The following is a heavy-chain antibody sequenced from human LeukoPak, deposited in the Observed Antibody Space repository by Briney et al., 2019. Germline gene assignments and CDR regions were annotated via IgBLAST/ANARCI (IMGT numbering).Heavy chain of an antibody. V-gene: IGHV3-9*01. Sequence: PGGSLRLSCAASGFTFDDYAMHWVRQAPGKGLEWVSGISWYSGSIGYADSVKGRFTISRDNAKNSLYLQMNSLRAEDTALYYCAKGSTLVVAATNKDTAYFDYWGQGTLVTVSS. D-gene: IGHD2-15*01. CDR3: AKGSTLVVAATNKDTAYFDY. CDR1: GFTFDDYA. J-gene: IGHJ4*02. CDR2: ISWYSGSI.